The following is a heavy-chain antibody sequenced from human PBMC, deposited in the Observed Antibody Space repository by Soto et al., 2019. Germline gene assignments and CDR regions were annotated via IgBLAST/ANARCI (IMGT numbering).Heavy chain of an antibody. Sequence: SETLSLTCALSGSSFTTYYWTWIRQPPGKGLDWIGEINNRGNTNYNPSLKSRVTISLDTSKTQFSLKLTSVTAADTAVYYCLMVTYSGLDVWGQGTTVTVSS. CDR2: INNRGNT. J-gene: IGHJ6*02. V-gene: IGHV4-34*01. CDR1: GSSFTTYY. CDR3: LMVTYSGLDV. D-gene: IGHD5-18*01.